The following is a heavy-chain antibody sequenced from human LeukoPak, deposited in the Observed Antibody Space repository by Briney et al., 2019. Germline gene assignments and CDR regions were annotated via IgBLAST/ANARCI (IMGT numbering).Heavy chain of an antibody. J-gene: IGHJ6*03. CDR2: IYYSGST. V-gene: IGHV4-59*01. CDR3: ARGRRYYYGSGSYYQEEYYYYYMDV. Sequence: PSETLSLTCAVYGGSFSGYYWSWIRQPPGKGLEWIGYIYYSGSTNYNPSLKSRVTISVDTSKNQFSLKLSSVTAADTAVYYCARGRRYYYGSGSYYQEEYYYYYMDVWGKGTTVTVSS. CDR1: GGSFSGYY. D-gene: IGHD3-10*01.